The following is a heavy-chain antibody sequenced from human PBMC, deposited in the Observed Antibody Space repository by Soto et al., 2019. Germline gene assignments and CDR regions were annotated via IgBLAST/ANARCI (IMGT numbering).Heavy chain of an antibody. D-gene: IGHD5-12*01. V-gene: IGHV4-31*03. CDR1: GGSISSGGYY. Sequence: QVQLQESGPGLVKPSQTLSLTCTVSGGSISSGGYYWSWIRQHPGKGLEWIGYIYYSGSTYYNPSLKSRVTISVDTSKNQFSLKLSSVTAADTAVYYCARVIDIVVTGGNAFDIWGQGTMVTVSS. J-gene: IGHJ3*02. CDR2: IYYSGST. CDR3: ARVIDIVVTGGNAFDI.